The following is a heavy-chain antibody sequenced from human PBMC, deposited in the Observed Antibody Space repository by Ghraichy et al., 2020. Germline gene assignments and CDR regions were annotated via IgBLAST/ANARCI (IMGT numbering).Heavy chain of an antibody. D-gene: IGHD2-21*02. CDR2: ISNGGITI. CDR1: GFIFSYYS. J-gene: IGHJ4*02. Sequence: GGSLRLSCAASGFIFSYYSMNWVRQAPGKGLEWVSFISNGGITIYYADSVKGRFTISRDNAKNSLYLQMNSLRAEDTAIYFCASGRGGDPSAFDQWGQGTLFIVSS. CDR3: ASGRGGDPSAFDQ. V-gene: IGHV3-48*04.